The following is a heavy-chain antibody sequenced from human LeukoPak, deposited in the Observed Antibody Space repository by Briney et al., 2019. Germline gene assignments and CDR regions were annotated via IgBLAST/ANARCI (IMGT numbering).Heavy chain of an antibody. D-gene: IGHD3-10*01. J-gene: IGHJ6*03. CDR3: ARGAVRGVMDYYYMDV. Sequence: GGSLRLSCAPSGFTFSSYSMNWVRQAPGKGLEWVSSISSSSSYIYNADSVKGRFTISRDNAKNSLYLQMNSLRAEDTAVYYCARGAVRGVMDYYYMDVWGKGTTVTVSS. V-gene: IGHV3-21*01. CDR2: ISSSSSYI. CDR1: GFTFSSYS.